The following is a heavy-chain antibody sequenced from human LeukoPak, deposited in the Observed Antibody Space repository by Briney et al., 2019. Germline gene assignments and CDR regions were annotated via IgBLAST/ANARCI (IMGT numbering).Heavy chain of an antibody. CDR1: GVTISSGGYY. V-gene: IGHV4-31*03. D-gene: IGHD3-10*01. CDR3: GRDSSLSRGAIDY. Sequence: SQTLSLTCTVSGVTISSGGYYWICIRQRPGQGLEWIGYIYYSRSTYYNPSLKSRVNISVDTSKNQFSLKLSSVTAADTAVYYCGRDSSLSRGAIDYWGQGTLVTVSS. CDR2: IYYSRST. J-gene: IGHJ4*02.